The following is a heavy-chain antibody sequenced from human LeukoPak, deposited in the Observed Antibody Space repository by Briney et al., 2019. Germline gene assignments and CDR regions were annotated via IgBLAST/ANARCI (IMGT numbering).Heavy chain of an antibody. V-gene: IGHV3-33*01. CDR3: ARNYYDSSGYQEATF. D-gene: IGHD3-22*01. CDR1: GFTFSNYG. J-gene: IGHJ4*02. Sequence: GTSLRLPCAASGFTFSNYGMHWVRQAPGKGLEWVAGIWYDGGYKYYADSVKGRFTISRDNSKNTLFLQMDSLRAEDTAVYYCARNYYDSSGYQEATFWGQGTLVTVSS. CDR2: IWYDGGYK.